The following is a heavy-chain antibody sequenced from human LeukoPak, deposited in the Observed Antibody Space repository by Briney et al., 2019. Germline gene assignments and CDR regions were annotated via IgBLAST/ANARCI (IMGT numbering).Heavy chain of an antibody. CDR2: IFYSGGT. CDR3: ARVTVTRLFDY. V-gene: IGHV4-39*01. CDR1: GGSVTTSSYF. J-gene: IGHJ4*02. Sequence: KPSETLSLTCTVSGGSVTTSSYFWGWVRQPPGKGLEWIGSIFYSGGTYYNPSLKSRVTISVDTSKNQFSLNLSSVTAADTAVYYCARVTVTRLFDYWGQGTLVTVSS. D-gene: IGHD4-17*01.